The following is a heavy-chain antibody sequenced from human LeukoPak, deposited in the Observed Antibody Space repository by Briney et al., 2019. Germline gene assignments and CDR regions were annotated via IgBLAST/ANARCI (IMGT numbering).Heavy chain of an antibody. D-gene: IGHD6-13*01. J-gene: IGHJ6*02. CDR2: ISYDGSNK. Sequence: PGRSLRLSCAASGFTFSSYAMHWVRQAPGKGLEWVAVISYDGSNKYYADSVKGRFTISRDNSKNTLYPQMNSLRAEDTAVYYCASRIAAAALYYYYGMDVWGQGTTVTVSS. V-gene: IGHV3-30-3*01. CDR1: GFTFSSYA. CDR3: ASRIAAAALYYYYGMDV.